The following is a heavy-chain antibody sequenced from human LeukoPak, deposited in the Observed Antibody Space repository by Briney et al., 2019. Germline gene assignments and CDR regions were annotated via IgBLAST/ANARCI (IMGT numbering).Heavy chain of an antibody. J-gene: IGHJ6*02. CDR3: ARHFLGELPDMDV. Sequence: GESLKISCQGSGYSFASYWISWVRQMPGKGLEWMGRIDPSDSYTKYSPSFQGHVTISGDESISTAYLQWSSLKASDTAMYYCARHFLGELPDMDVWGQGTTVTVSS. V-gene: IGHV5-10-1*01. D-gene: IGHD1-26*01. CDR2: IDPSDSYT. CDR1: GYSFASYW.